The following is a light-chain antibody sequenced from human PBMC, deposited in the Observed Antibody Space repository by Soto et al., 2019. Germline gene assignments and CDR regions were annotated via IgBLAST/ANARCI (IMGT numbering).Light chain of an antibody. CDR3: QQYENLPT. CDR1: ESIRTW. Sequence: DIRMTQSPSTLSASIGDRVTIACRASESIRTWLAWYQQKPGRAPKLLIYDASNLEAGVPSRFRGSGSGTDFTFTISRLQPEDIATYYCQQYENLPTFGQGTRLEIK. CDR2: DAS. V-gene: IGKV1-33*01. J-gene: IGKJ5*01.